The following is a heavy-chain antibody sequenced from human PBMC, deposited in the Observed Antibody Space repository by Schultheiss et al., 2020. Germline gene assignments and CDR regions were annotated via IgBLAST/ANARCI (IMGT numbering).Heavy chain of an antibody. Sequence: SETLSLTCAVYGGSFSGYYWSWIRQPPGKGLEWIGEINHSGSTNYNPSLKSRVTISVDTSKNQFSLKLSSVTAADTAVYYCARVATWHYGMDVWGQGTTVTVSS. J-gene: IGHJ6*02. CDR2: INHSGST. CDR1: GGSFSGYY. V-gene: IGHV4-34*01. D-gene: IGHD5-12*01. CDR3: ARVATWHYGMDV.